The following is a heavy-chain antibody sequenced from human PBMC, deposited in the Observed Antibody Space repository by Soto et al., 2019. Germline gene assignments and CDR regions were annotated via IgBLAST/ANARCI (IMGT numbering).Heavy chain of an antibody. Sequence: PSETLSLTCTVSGGSINSFYWSWIRQPPGKGLEWIGYIYYSGSTNYNPSLKSRVTMSVDVSKNQISLKLTSVTAADTAVYYCATSAIRGLDDVFDIWGQGTMVTVS. CDR2: IYYSGST. J-gene: IGHJ3*02. D-gene: IGHD3-10*01. V-gene: IGHV4-59*08. CDR1: GGSINSFY. CDR3: ATSAIRGLDDVFDI.